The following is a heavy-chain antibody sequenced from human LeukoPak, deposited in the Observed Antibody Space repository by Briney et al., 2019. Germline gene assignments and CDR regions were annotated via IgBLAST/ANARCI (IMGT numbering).Heavy chain of an antibody. V-gene: IGHV1-46*01. J-gene: IGHJ5*02. CDR3: ARDSRDGYNRIPWFDP. CDR2: INPSGGST. D-gene: IGHD5-24*01. CDR1: GYTFTSYY. Sequence: ASVKVSCKASGYTFTSYYMHWVRQAPGQGLEWMGIINPSGGSTSYAQKFQGRVTITADKSTSTAYMELSSLRSEDTAVYYCARDSRDGYNRIPWFDPWGQGTLVTVSS.